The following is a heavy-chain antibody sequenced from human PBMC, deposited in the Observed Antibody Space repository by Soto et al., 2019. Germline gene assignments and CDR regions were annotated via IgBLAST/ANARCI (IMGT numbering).Heavy chain of an antibody. CDR1: GFTFSSYS. D-gene: IGHD4-17*01. CDR3: ARDGMTTVTTRAFDI. CDR2: ISSSSSYI. V-gene: IGHV3-21*01. Sequence: PGGFLRLSCAASGFTFSSYSMNWVRQAPGKGLEWVSSISSSSSYIYYADSVKGRFTISRDNAKNSLYLQMNSLRAEDTAVYYCARDGMTTVTTRAFDIWGQGTMVTVSS. J-gene: IGHJ3*02.